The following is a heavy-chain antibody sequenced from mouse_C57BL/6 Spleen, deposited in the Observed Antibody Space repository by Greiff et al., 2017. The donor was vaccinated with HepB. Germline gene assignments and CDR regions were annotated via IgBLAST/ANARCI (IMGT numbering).Heavy chain of an antibody. J-gene: IGHJ2*01. Sequence: VQLQQSGPELVKPGASVKISCKASGYSFTGYYMNWVKQSPEKSLEWIGEINPSTGGTTYNQKFKAKATLTVDKSSSTAYMQLKSLTSEDSAVYYCARDDYDVNFYYWGQGTTLTVSS. CDR1: GYSFTGYY. CDR3: ARDDYDVNFYY. D-gene: IGHD2-4*01. CDR2: INPSTGGT. V-gene: IGHV1-42*01.